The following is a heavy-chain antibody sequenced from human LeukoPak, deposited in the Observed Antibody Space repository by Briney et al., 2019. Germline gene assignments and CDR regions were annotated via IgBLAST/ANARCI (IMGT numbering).Heavy chain of an antibody. V-gene: IGHV4-61*02. CDR2: IYTSGST. Sequence: SETLSLTCTVSGGSISSGSYFWSWIWQPAGKGLEWIGRIYTSGSTHYNPSLKSRVTISIDTSKNQFSLKLNSVTAADTAVYYCAGDTRFWGQGTLVTVSS. CDR1: GGSISSGSYF. CDR3: AGDTRF. J-gene: IGHJ4*02.